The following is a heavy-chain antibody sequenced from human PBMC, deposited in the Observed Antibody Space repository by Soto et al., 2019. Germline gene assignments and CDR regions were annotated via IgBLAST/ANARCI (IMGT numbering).Heavy chain of an antibody. CDR3: AILHQEHYYTIAV. V-gene: IGHV3-11*05. D-gene: IGHD1-1*01. CDR2: ISISGNYT. J-gene: IGHJ6*02. CDR1: GFTLSDYY. Sequence: QVQLAESGGDLVKPGGSLRLSCVASGFTLSDYYMTWIRQAPGKGLEWVSYISISGNYTNYADSVKVRFTISTDTTNNSLYLQMTSLTAEDTAVYYCAILHQEHYYTIAVWGQGTTVTVSS.